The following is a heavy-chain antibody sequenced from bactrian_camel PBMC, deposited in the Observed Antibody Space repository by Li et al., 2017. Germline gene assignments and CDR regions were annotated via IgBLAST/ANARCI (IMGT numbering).Heavy chain of an antibody. CDR1: GYTYSTIY. CDR2: IYIGGATT. Sequence: QLVESGGGSVQAGGSLRLSCAATGYTYSTIYMAWFRQAPGKEREGVAVIYIGGATTHYAASVKGRFAISQDNAKNTLYLQMNSLKLDDTAVYYCATGDRSYGDTCRYSSWGQGTQVTVS. CDR3: ATGDRSYGDTCRYSS. V-gene: IGHV3S28*01. J-gene: IGHJ4*01. D-gene: IGHD4*01.